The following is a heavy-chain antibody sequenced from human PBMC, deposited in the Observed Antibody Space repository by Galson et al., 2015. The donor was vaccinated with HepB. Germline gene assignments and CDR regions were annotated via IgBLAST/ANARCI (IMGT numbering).Heavy chain of an antibody. CDR2: IYYSGST. CDR3: ASLNLRWSYAFDI. J-gene: IGHJ3*02. CDR1: GGSVSSGSYY. Sequence: LSLTCTVSGGSVSSGSYYWSWIRQPPGKGLEWIGYIYYSGSTKYNPSLKSRVTISVDTSKNQFSLKLSSVTAADTAVYYCASLNLRWSYAFDIWGQGTMVTVSS. D-gene: IGHD4-23*01. V-gene: IGHV4-61*01.